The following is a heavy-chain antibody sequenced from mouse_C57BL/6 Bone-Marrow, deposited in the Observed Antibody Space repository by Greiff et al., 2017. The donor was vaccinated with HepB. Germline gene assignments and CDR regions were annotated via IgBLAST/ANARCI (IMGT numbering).Heavy chain of an antibody. J-gene: IGHJ2*01. CDR2: ISDGGSYT. V-gene: IGHV5-4*01. CDR3: AREWLRYDYFDY. D-gene: IGHD2-2*01. CDR1: GFTFSSYA. Sequence: EVMLVESGGGLVKPGGSLKLSCAASGFTFSSYAMSWVRQTPEKRLEWVATISDGGSYTYYPDNVKGRFTISRDNAKNNLYLPMSHLKSEDTAMYYCAREWLRYDYFDYWGQGTTLTVSS.